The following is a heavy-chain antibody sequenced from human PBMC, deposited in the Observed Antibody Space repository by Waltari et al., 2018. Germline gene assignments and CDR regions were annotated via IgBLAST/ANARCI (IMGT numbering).Heavy chain of an antibody. Sequence: QVQLVGSGGGVVQPGRSLRLSCAASGLAFTNHGMHWVRQAPGKGLEWVAVILYDGSDKNYADSVEGRFTISRDNFKNTLDLQMNSLRAEDTAVYYCSSSTVFGTFDHWGQGTLVTVSS. CDR1: GLAFTNHG. CDR3: SSSTVFGTFDH. V-gene: IGHV3-30*03. CDR2: ILYDGSDK. J-gene: IGHJ4*02. D-gene: IGHD4-17*01.